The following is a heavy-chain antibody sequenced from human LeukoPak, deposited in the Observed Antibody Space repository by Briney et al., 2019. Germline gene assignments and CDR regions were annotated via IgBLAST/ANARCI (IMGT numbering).Heavy chain of an antibody. CDR2: INHSGST. CDR3: ARDFDEDLDY. CDR1: GGSFSGYY. V-gene: IGHV4-34*01. J-gene: IGHJ4*02. Sequence: SETLSLTCAVYGGSFSGYYWSWIRQPPGKGLEWIGEINHSGSTNYNPSLKSRVTISVDTSKNQFSLQLNSVTPEDTAVYYCARDFDEDLDYWGQGTLVTVSS. D-gene: IGHD2-15*01.